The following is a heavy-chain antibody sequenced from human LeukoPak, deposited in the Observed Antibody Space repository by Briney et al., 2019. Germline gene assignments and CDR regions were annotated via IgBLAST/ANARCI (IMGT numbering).Heavy chain of an antibody. Sequence: GESLRISCKGSGYGFTSYRISWVRQMPGQGLAWIRRIAPSDSYTNYSPSFQGHVTISADKSITTAYLQWSSLKASDTAMYYCARHSRASYYYDSSGYYYPDFWGQGTLVTVSS. V-gene: IGHV5-10-1*01. J-gene: IGHJ4*02. D-gene: IGHD3-22*01. CDR1: GYGFTSYR. CDR2: IAPSDSYT. CDR3: ARHSRASYYYDSSGYYYPDF.